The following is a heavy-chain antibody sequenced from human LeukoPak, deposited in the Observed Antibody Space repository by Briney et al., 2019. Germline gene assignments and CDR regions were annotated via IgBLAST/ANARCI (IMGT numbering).Heavy chain of an antibody. CDR1: GFTFSAFE. J-gene: IGHJ4*02. V-gene: IGHV3-48*03. D-gene: IGHD2-21*01. CDR3: ASPGLDKVVPYYFDY. Sequence: GGSLRLSCAASGFTFSAFEMNWVRQAPGKGLEWVSSISSTGSATYYADSVEGRFTISRDNAKNSLYLQMNSLRAEDTAVYYCASPGLDKVVPYYFDYWGQGILVTV. CDR2: ISSTGSAT.